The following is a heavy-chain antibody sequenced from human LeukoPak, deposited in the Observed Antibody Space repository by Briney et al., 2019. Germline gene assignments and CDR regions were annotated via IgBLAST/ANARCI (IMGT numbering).Heavy chain of an antibody. CDR3: ARDYFDSSGYLGSFHY. CDR2: IYTSGST. J-gene: IGHJ4*02. Sequence: SETLSLTCTVSGGSISSYYGSWIRQPAGKGLEWIGRIYTSGSTNYNPSLKSRVTMSVDTSRQLSLKLSSVTAADTAVYYCARDYFDSSGYLGSFHYWGQGTLVTVSS. CDR1: GGSISSYY. V-gene: IGHV4-4*07. D-gene: IGHD3-22*01.